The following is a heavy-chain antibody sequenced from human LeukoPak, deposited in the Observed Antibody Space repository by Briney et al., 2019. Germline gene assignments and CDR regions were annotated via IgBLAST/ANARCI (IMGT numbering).Heavy chain of an antibody. V-gene: IGHV4-34*01. CDR3: ARPRPGDGYNSGAFDI. CDR2: INHSGST. D-gene: IGHD5-24*01. J-gene: IGHJ3*02. Sequence: PSETLSLTCAVYGGSFGGYYWSWIRQPPGKGLEWIGEINHSGSTNYNPSPKSRVTISVDTSKNQFSLKLSSVTAADTAVYYCARPRPGDGYNSGAFDIWGQGTMVTVSS. CDR1: GGSFGGYY.